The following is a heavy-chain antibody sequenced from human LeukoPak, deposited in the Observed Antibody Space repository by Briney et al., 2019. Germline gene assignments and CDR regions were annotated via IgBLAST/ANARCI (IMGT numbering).Heavy chain of an antibody. CDR1: GGSICSHY. D-gene: IGHD6-13*01. CDR3: AREVLGQQLVFDY. CDR2: IYYSGST. V-gene: IGHV4-59*11. J-gene: IGHJ4*02. Sequence: SETLSLTCTVSGGSICSHYWSWIRQPPGKGLEWIGYIYYSGSTNYNPSLKSRVTISVDTSKNQFSLKLSSVTAADTAVYYCAREVLGQQLVFDYWGQGTLVTVSS.